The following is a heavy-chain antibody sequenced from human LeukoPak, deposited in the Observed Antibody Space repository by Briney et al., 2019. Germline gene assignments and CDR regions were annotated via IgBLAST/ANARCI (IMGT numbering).Heavy chain of an antibody. CDR1: GFIFTKYW. D-gene: IGHD2/OR15-2a*01. CDR3: TSFYETN. J-gene: IGHJ4*02. Sequence: PGGSLRLSCAASGFIFTKYWMHWVRQAPGKGLVWVSHVNSDGSATSYADSVKGRFTISRDNVKNTVYLHMNSLRVEDTAVYYCTSFYETNWGQGTLVTVSS. V-gene: IGHV3-74*01. CDR2: VNSDGSAT.